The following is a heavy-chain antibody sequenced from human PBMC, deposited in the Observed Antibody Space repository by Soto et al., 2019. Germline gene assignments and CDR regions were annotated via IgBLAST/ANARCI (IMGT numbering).Heavy chain of an antibody. D-gene: IGHD2-15*01. V-gene: IGHV3-66*01. Sequence: EVQLVVSGGGLVQPGGSLRLSCTASGFIVSDTYVNWVRQAPGKGLEWVSVISNRGDTHYADSVRGRFSISRDISDNTLHLQMNNLRVEDTAVYYCAREPRYCRGGSCSITGDAYDIWGQGTMVTVSS. CDR1: GFIVSDTY. J-gene: IGHJ3*02. CDR2: ISNRGDT. CDR3: AREPRYCRGGSCSITGDAYDI.